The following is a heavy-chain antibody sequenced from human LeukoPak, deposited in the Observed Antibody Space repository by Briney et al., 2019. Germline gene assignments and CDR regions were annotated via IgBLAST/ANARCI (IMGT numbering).Heavy chain of an antibody. Sequence: ASVKVSCKASGYTFTSYGISWVRQAPGQGLEWMGWISAYNGNTNYAQKLQGRVTMTTDTSTSTAYMELRSLRSDDTAVYYCARVHSSSSYYGYYYYMDVWGKGTTVTVSS. J-gene: IGHJ6*03. CDR3: ARVHSSSSYYGYYYYMDV. CDR2: ISAYNGNT. V-gene: IGHV1-18*01. D-gene: IGHD6-6*01. CDR1: GYTFTSYG.